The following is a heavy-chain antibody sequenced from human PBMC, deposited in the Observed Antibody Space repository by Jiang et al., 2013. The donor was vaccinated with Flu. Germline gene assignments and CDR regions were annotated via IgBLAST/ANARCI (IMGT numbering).Heavy chain of an antibody. V-gene: IGHV4-59*01. Sequence: GLVKPSETLSLTCTVSGGSISSYYWSWIRQPPGKGLEWIGYIYYSGSTNYNPSLKSRVTISVDTSKNQFSLKLSSVTAADTAVYYCARYSSSGYYYYGMDVWGQGTTVTVSS. CDR2: IYYSGST. D-gene: IGHD6-13*01. J-gene: IGHJ6*02. CDR3: ARYSSSGYYYYGMDV. CDR1: GGSISSYY.